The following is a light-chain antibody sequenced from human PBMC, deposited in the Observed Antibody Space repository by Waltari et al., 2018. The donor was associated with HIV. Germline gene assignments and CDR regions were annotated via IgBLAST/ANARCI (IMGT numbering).Light chain of an antibody. CDR2: SVS. CDR3: QQFGDSPLFT. CDR1: RTIPSDS. J-gene: IGKJ3*01. Sequence: ETVLTQSPATLSLSPGDRVTLSCRASRTIPSDSLAWYQQKPGQAPRLIMSSVSYRASGVPDRFSGSGSGTDFTLTISRLESEDFAVYFCQQFGDSPLFTFGPGTKV. V-gene: IGKV3-20*01.